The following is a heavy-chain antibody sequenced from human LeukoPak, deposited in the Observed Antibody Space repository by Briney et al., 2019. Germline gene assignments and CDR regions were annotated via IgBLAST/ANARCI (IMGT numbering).Heavy chain of an antibody. D-gene: IGHD3-16*01. V-gene: IGHV3-23*01. Sequence: PGGSLRLSCAASGLTFSNYAMNWVRQTPGKGLEWVSGISASSGSIYYADAVKGRFTIYRDNLMNTVYLQMNSLRAEYTAVYYCAKDLWGYFDYWGQGTLVTVSS. CDR2: ISASSGSI. CDR1: GLTFSNYA. CDR3: AKDLWGYFDY. J-gene: IGHJ4*02.